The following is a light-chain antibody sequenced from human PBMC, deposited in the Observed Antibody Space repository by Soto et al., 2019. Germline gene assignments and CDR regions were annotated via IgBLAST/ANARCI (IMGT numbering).Light chain of an antibody. V-gene: IGKV3-11*01. CDR2: DAS. Sequence: EIVLTQSPATLSLSPGERATLSCRASQSLSSYLAWYQQKPGQAPRLLIYDASNRATGIPARFSGSGSGTDFTLTISSLEPEDFAVYYYQQRSNWPLTFGRGTKVEIK. CDR3: QQRSNWPLT. CDR1: QSLSSY. J-gene: IGKJ1*01.